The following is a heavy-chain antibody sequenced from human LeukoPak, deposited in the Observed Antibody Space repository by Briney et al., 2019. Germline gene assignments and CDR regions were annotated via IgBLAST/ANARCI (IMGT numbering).Heavy chain of an antibody. J-gene: IGHJ3*01. CDR2: VTYSGGT. V-gene: IGHV4-59*02. CDR3: ARAPMAITTSAFPDAFDF. CDR1: GDSVSGHY. Sequence: SETLSLTCTVSGDSVSGHYWSWIRQTPGKGLEWIGYVTYSGGTNYNPSLKRRVSISLDTSKNQFSLKLSSPAAADPAVYYCARAPMAITTSAFPDAFDFWGQGTMVTVSS. D-gene: IGHD5-12*01.